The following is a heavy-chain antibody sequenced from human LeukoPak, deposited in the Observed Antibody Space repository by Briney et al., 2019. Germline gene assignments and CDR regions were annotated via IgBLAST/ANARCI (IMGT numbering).Heavy chain of an antibody. CDR1: GFTFRSYT. J-gene: IGHJ3*02. Sequence: GGSLRLSCAASGFTFRSYTMNWVRQAPGKGLEWVSSISSNTAYIYYAASLGGRTTISRDNTKNSLYLQMNSLRAEDTALYYCAREGLVARISSGDAFDIWGRGTMVTVSS. CDR3: AREGLVARISSGDAFDI. V-gene: IGHV3-21*01. D-gene: IGHD5-24*01. CDR2: ISSNTAYI.